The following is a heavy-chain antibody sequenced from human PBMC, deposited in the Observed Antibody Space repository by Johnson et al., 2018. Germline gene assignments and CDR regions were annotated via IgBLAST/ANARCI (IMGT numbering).Heavy chain of an antibody. CDR3: ASDDSSASYYYYYMDV. Sequence: VQLQESGGGLVQPGGSLRLSCAASGFTFNNYAMHWVRQAPGKGLEYVSAISSNGGSTYYANSVKGRFTMSRDNSKNTLYLQMKSLRAEDTAMYYCASDDSSASYYYYYMDVWGKGTTVTVSS. D-gene: IGHD3-22*01. J-gene: IGHJ6*03. CDR1: GFTFNNYA. CDR2: ISSNGGST. V-gene: IGHV3-64*01.